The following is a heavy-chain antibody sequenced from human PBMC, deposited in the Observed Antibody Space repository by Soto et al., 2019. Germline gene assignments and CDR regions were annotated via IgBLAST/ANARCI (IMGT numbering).Heavy chain of an antibody. CDR2: IDGSGTTK. D-gene: IGHD3-10*01. Sequence: PGGSLRLSCGVSGFTFNDFEMNWVRQAPGKGLEWLAYIDGSGTTKKYADSVRGRFTISRDNPNNSLFLQMSSLSAADTAIYYCARGVGRFNYWGQGTLVSVS. CDR3: ARGVGRFNY. V-gene: IGHV3-48*03. J-gene: IGHJ4*02. CDR1: GFTFNDFE.